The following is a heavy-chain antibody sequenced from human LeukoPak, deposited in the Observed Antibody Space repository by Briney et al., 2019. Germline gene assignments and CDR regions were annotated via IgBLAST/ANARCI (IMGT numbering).Heavy chain of an antibody. D-gene: IGHD2-15*01. Sequence: SETLSLTCAVYGGSFSGYYWNWIRQPPGKELKWIGGINHSGSTNYNPSLKSRVTISVDTSKSQFSLKVNFVTAADTAVYYGARGPRGAVGWFDYWGQGTLVTVSS. V-gene: IGHV4-34*01. J-gene: IGHJ4*02. CDR3: ARGPRGAVGWFDY. CDR2: INHSGST. CDR1: GGSFSGYY.